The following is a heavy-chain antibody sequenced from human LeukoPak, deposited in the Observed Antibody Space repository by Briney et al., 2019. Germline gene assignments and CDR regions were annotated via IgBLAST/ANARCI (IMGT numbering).Heavy chain of an antibody. V-gene: IGHV3-7*03. CDR3: ARGRKWELLRELYFDY. CDR2: IKQDGSEK. CDR1: GFTFSNFW. J-gene: IGHJ4*02. Sequence: PGESLRLSCTASGFTFSNFWMGWVRQAPGKGLEWVANIKQDGSEKYYVDSVKGRFTISRDNAKNSLYLQMNSLRAEDTAVYYCARGRKWELLRELYFDYWGQGTLVTVSS. D-gene: IGHD1-26*01.